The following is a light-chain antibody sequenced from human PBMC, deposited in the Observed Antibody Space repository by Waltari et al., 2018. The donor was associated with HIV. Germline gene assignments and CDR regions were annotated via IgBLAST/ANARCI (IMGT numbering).Light chain of an antibody. Sequence: QSALTQPASVSGSPGQSITISCTGTSSDVGSSNLVSWYQQHPGKPPQLMIYASSKRPSGFSNRFFGAKSGNTASLTISGLQAEDEDYYYCCSYAGSSTLEVFGGGTKLTVL. J-gene: IGLJ2*01. CDR3: CSYAGSSTLEV. CDR1: SSDVGSSNL. V-gene: IGLV2-23*01. CDR2: ASS.